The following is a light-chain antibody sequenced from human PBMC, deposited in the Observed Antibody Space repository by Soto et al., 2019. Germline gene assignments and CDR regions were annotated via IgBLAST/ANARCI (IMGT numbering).Light chain of an antibody. CDR3: QSYDSDMWV. CDR2: EDN. CDR1: SGSIASNY. Sequence: NFMLTQPHSVSQSPGKTVTISCTRSSGSIASNYVQWYQQRPGSSPTTVIYEDNQRPSGVPDRFSGSIDSSSNSASLTISGLKTKDEADYYCQSYDSDMWVFGGGTQLTVL. J-gene: IGLJ7*01. V-gene: IGLV6-57*01.